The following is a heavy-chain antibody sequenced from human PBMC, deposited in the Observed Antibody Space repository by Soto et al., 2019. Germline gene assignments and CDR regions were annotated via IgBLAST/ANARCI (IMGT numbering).Heavy chain of an antibody. CDR1: GFTFSSYA. D-gene: IGHD3-22*01. Sequence: PGGSLRLSCAASGFTFSSYAMSWVRQAPGKGLEWVSAISGSGGSTYYADSVKGRSTISRDNSKNTLYLQMNSLRAEDTAVYYCAKGAYYYDSSFWFDPWGQGTLVTVSS. V-gene: IGHV3-23*01. CDR3: AKGAYYYDSSFWFDP. J-gene: IGHJ5*02. CDR2: ISGSGGST.